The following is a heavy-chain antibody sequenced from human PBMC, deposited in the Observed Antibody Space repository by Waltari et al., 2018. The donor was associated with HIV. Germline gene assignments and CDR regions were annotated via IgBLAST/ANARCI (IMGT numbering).Heavy chain of an antibody. D-gene: IGHD3-22*01. V-gene: IGHV3-23*01. J-gene: IGHJ4*02. CDR2: ISGSGGST. CDR1: GFTFSSYA. CDR3: AKERPSEYYYDSSGSVY. Sequence: EVQLLESGGGLVQPGGSLRLSCAASGFTFSSYAMSWVREAPGKGLEWVSAISGSGGSTYYADSVKGRFTISRDNSKNTLYLQMNSLRAEDTAVYYCAKERPSEYYYDSSGSVYWGQGTLVTVSS.